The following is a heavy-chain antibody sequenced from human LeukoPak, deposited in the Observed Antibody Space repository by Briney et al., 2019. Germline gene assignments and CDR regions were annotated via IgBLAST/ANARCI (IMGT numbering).Heavy chain of an antibody. CDR3: ARGVDYYYYYGMDV. Sequence: GGSLRLYCAASGFTFSDYYMSWIRQAPGKGLEWVSYISSSGSTIYYADSVKGRFTISRDSAKNSLYLQMNSLRAEDTAVYYCARGVDYYYYYGMDVWGQGTLVTVSS. CDR2: ISSSGSTI. V-gene: IGHV3-11*01. CDR1: GFTFSDYY. J-gene: IGHJ6*02. D-gene: IGHD2-21*01.